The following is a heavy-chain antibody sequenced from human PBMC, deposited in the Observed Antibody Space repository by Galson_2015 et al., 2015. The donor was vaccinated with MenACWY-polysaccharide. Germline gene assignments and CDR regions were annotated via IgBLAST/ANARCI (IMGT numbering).Heavy chain of an antibody. CDR1: GDSISSGGYY. CDR3: AKDLSF. J-gene: IGHJ4*02. CDR2: IYTSGTT. Sequence: LSLTCTVSGDSISSGGYYWTWIRQPAGKGLEWIGLIYTSGTTKYNPSLKSRVTISVDTSKNQFSLNLSSVTAADTAVYYCAKDLSFWGQGALVTVSA. V-gene: IGHV4-61*02.